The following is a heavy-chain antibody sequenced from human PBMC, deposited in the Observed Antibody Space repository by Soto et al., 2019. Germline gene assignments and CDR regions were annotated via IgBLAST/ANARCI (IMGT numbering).Heavy chain of an antibody. V-gene: IGHV3-30*14. CDR2: ISSRGTDI. Sequence: GGSLRLSCEASGFLFSTSTLNWVRRAPGKGLEWVAEISSRGTDIYYADSVKGRFTISRDNSKNTLYLLLDRVKSDDTAVYFCAALGRADYPPLAAWGQGTLVTVSS. D-gene: IGHD4-17*01. CDR3: AALGRADYPPLAA. CDR1: GFLFSTST. J-gene: IGHJ5*02.